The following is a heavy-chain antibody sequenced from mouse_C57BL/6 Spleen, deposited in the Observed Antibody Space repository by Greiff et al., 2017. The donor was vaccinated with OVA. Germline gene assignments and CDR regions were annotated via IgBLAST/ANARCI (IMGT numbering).Heavy chain of an antibody. CDR2: IDPSDSYT. J-gene: IGHJ2*01. Sequence: QVQLQQPGAELVMPGASVKLSCKASGYTFTSYWMHWVKQRPGQGLEWIGEIDPSDSYTNYNQKFKGKSTLTVDKSSSTAYMQLSSLTSEDSAVYYCARRGNYYGSSYLAYWGQGTTLTVSS. D-gene: IGHD1-1*01. CDR1: GYTFTSYW. CDR3: ARRGNYYGSSYLAY. V-gene: IGHV1-69*01.